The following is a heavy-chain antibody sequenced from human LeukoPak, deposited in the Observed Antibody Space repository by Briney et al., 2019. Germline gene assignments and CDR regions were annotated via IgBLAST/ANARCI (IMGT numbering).Heavy chain of an antibody. V-gene: IGHV4-59*01. D-gene: IGHD3-9*01. J-gene: IGHJ4*02. CDR3: ARAPFIRYFDWLLYFDY. CDR1: GGSISSYY. CDR2: IYYSGST. Sequence: PSETLSLTCTVSGGSISSYYWSWIGQPPGKGLEWIGYIYYSGSTNYNPSLKSRVTISVDTSKNQFSLKLSSVTAADTAVYYCARAPFIRYFDWLLYFDYWGQGTLDTVSS.